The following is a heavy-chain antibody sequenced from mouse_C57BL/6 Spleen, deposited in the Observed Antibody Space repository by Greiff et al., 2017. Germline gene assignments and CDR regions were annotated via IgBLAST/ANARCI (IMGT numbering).Heavy chain of an antibody. CDR2: INPYNGGT. CDR3: ASYYGSPVLDY. CDR1: GYTFTDYY. V-gene: IGHV1-19*01. Sequence: EVKLVESGPVLVKPGASVKMSCKASGYTFTDYYMNWVKQSHGKSLEWIGVINPYNGGTSYNQKFKGKATLTVDKSSSTAYMELNSLTSEDSAVYYCASYYGSPVLDYWGQGTTLTVSS. D-gene: IGHD1-1*01. J-gene: IGHJ2*01.